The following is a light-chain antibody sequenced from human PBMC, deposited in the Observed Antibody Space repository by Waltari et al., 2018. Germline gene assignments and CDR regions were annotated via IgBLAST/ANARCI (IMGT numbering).Light chain of an antibody. Sequence: DIQMTQSPSDLSASVGDTVNMSCRASEGIKTWLGWYQQKPGKAPQSLIYAASSLHNGVPSRFSGSGSGTDFTLTISSLQPEDFATYYCQQSYSTPLFGQGTKLEIK. J-gene: IGKJ2*01. CDR3: QQSYSTPL. CDR2: AAS. V-gene: IGKV1-39*01. CDR1: EGIKTW.